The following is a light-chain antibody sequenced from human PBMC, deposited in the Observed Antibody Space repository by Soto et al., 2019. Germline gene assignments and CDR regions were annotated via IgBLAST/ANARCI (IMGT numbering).Light chain of an antibody. CDR3: QQYDSRLS. Sequence: DRQMTQSPPTLSASVGDRVTITCRASQDVNNWLAWYQQKPGKAPKLLIYEASSLVTGVPSRFSGSGSGTEFTLTISSLQPDDFATYYCQQYDSRLSFGQGTKVEVQ. J-gene: IGKJ1*01. V-gene: IGKV1-5*03. CDR1: QDVNNW. CDR2: EAS.